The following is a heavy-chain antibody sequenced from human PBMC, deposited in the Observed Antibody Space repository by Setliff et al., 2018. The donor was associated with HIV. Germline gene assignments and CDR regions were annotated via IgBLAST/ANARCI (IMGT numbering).Heavy chain of an antibody. V-gene: IGHV4-39*07. CDR3: ARDRDSSGLFDY. CDR1: GGSISSSSYY. CDR2: VYYSGSS. J-gene: IGHJ4*02. Sequence: PSETLSLTCSVSGGSISSSSYYWGWICQPPGKGLEWIGSVYYSGSSYYNPSLKSRVTLSVDTSKNQFSLKLSSVTAADTAMYYCARDRDSSGLFDYWGQGTLVTVSS. D-gene: IGHD6-19*01.